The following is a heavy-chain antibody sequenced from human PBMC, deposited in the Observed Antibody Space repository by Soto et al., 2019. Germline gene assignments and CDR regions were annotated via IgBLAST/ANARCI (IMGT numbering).Heavy chain of an antibody. CDR3: ARSGPEIYYYYGMDV. D-gene: IGHD2-8*02. CDR1: GGSFSGYY. V-gene: IGHV4-34*01. Sequence: SETLSLTCAVYGGSFSGYYWSWIRQPPGKGLEWIGEINHSGSTNYNPSLKSRVTISVDTSKNQFSLKLSSVTAADTAVYYCARSGPEIYYYYGMDVWGQGTTVTSP. CDR2: INHSGST. J-gene: IGHJ6*02.